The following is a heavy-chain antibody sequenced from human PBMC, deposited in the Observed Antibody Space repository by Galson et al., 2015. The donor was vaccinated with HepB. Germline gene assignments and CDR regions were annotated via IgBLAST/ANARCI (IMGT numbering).Heavy chain of an antibody. D-gene: IGHD2-15*01. CDR3: ARDPKAFCNGGSCYFGLFDY. V-gene: IGHV6-1*01. J-gene: IGHJ4*02. CDR2: TYYRSEWYN. Sequence: CAISGDSVSSNSAAWNWIRQSPSRGLEWLGRTYYRSEWYNDYAVSVKSRITINPDTSKNQFSLQLKSVTPEDTAVYYCARDPKAFCNGGSCYFGLFDYWGQGTLVTVSS. CDR1: GDSVSSNSAA.